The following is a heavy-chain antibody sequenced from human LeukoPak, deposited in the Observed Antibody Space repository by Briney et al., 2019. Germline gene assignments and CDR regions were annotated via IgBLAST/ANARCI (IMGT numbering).Heavy chain of an antibody. J-gene: IGHJ4*02. CDR3: VTTVTTTY. Sequence: GGSLRLSCAASGFTFSSYAMHWVRQAPGKGLEWVAVISYDGSNKYYADSVKGRFTISRDNSKNTLYLQMNSQRAEDTAVYYCVTTVTTTYWGQGTLVTVSS. V-gene: IGHV3-30-3*01. D-gene: IGHD4-17*01. CDR2: ISYDGSNK. CDR1: GFTFSSYA.